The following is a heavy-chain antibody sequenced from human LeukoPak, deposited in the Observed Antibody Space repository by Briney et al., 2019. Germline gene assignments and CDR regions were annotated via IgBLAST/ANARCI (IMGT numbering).Heavy chain of an antibody. Sequence: ASVKVSCKASGYTFTGYYMHWVRQAPGQGLEWMGWINPNSGDTNYAQKVQGRVTMTRDTSISTAYTELSSLTSDDAAVYYCARGRYGLLSGYDYWGQGAMVTVSS. CDR2: INPNSGDT. V-gene: IGHV1-2*02. CDR1: GYTFTGYY. D-gene: IGHD3-22*01. CDR3: ARGRYGLLSGYDY. J-gene: IGHJ4*02.